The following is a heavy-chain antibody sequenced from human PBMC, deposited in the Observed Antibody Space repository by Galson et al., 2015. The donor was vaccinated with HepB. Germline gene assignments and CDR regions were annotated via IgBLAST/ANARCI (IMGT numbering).Heavy chain of an antibody. CDR2: IKSQTDGGTA. V-gene: IGHV3-15*01. Sequence: SLRLSCATSGFTFNDAWMSWVRQAPGKGLEWVGLIKSQTDGGTAEYATPVKGRFTISRDDSKNMVYLQMNSLKIEDTAVYYCTTDSSGFGELYYWGQGTLVTVSS. CDR1: GFTFNDAW. CDR3: TTDSSGFGELYY. D-gene: IGHD3-10*01. J-gene: IGHJ4*02.